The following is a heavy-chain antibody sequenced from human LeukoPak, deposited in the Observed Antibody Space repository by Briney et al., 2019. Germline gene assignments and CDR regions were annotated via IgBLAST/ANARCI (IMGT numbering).Heavy chain of an antibody. CDR3: ARAAGYCSSISCYNPHY. J-gene: IGHJ4*02. CDR1: GYTFTDYY. V-gene: IGHV1-2*02. D-gene: IGHD2-2*02. CDR2: INPHNGGA. Sequence: ASLKVSCKTSGYTFTDYYIHWVRQAPGQGLEWMGWINPHNGGASYPQKFQDRVTMTRDTSVSTAYMELSRLTSDDTAVYYCARAAGYCSSISCYNPHYWGQGTLVTVSS.